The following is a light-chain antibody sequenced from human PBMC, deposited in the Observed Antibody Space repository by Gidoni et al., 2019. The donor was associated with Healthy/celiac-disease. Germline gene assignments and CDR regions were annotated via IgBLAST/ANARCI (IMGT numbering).Light chain of an antibody. CDR1: QCVSSY. V-gene: IGKV3-11*02. J-gene: IGKJ4*01. CDR3: QQRSNWPGLT. CDR2: DAA. Sequence: EIVLTQSPATLTLSPGESANLPCRSIQCVSSYLAWYQQKPGQAARLLIYDAANRSTGIPARFSGSGSGRDVTLTISSLEPEDFAVYYCQQRSNWPGLTFGGGTKVEIK.